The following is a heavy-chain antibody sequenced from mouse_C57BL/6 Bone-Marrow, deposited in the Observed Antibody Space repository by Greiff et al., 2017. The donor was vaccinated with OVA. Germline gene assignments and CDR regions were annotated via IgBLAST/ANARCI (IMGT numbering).Heavy chain of an antibody. Sequence: QVQLQQSGAELVKPGASVKISCKASGYAFSSYWMNWVKQRPGKGLEWIGQIYPGDGDTNYNGKFKGKATLTADKSSSTAYMQLNSLTSEDSAVYFCARSRDGFLFDYWGQGTTLTVSS. CDR1: GYAFSSYW. CDR2: IYPGDGDT. J-gene: IGHJ2*01. D-gene: IGHD2-3*01. V-gene: IGHV1-80*01. CDR3: ARSRDGFLFDY.